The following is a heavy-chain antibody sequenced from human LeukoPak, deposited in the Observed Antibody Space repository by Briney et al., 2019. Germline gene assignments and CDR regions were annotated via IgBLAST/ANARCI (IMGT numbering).Heavy chain of an antibody. Sequence: ASVKASCTASGYTFTSYAMHWVRQAPGQRLEWMGWINTGNGNTKFSQKSQGRVTITRDTSASTAYMELSRLRSENTAVYYCAKYSSSWRFDYWGQGTLVTVSS. CDR2: INTGNGNT. CDR1: GYTFTSYA. J-gene: IGHJ4*02. V-gene: IGHV1-3*04. CDR3: AKYSSSWRFDY. D-gene: IGHD6-13*01.